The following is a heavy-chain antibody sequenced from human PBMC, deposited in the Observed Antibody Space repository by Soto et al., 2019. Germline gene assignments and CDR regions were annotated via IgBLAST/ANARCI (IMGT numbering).Heavy chain of an antibody. CDR2: ISGSGGST. J-gene: IGHJ4*02. D-gene: IGHD2-21*01. CDR3: AKEEGGGDTAFEY. CDR1: VCTFSIYA. V-gene: IGHV3-23*01. Sequence: VGSLRLSCASSVCTFSIYAMSWVRHSPGKGLEWVSGISGSGGSTYYAGSVKGRFTISRDNSKNTLYLQMNSLRAEDTAVYYCAKEEGGGDTAFEYWGQGTLVSVSS.